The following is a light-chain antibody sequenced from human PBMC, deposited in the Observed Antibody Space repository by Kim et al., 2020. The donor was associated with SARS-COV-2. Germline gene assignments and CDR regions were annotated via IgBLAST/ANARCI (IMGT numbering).Light chain of an antibody. J-gene: IGKJ2*01. CDR3: QHYGSSPPYT. CDR1: QSVRGFSV. CDR2: GAS. Sequence: PVERAPRPSRASQSVRGFSVLAWYQQKPGQAPTPLLYGASNRATGIPDRCSGSGSGTDFTLTISRLEPEDFAVYYCQHYGSSPPYTFGQGTKLEI. V-gene: IGKV3-20*01.